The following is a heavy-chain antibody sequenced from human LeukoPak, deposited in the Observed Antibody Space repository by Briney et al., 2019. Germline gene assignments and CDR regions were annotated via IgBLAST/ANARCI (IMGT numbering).Heavy chain of an antibody. V-gene: IGHV4-34*01. CDR1: GGSFSGYY. CDR2: INHSGST. D-gene: IGHD3-3*01. Sequence: SETLSLTCAVYGGSFSGYYWSWIRQPPGKGLEWIGEINHSGSTNYNPSLKSRVTISVDTSKNQFSLKLSSVTAADTAVYYCASGLYLYYDFWSGYSQVQRAHWFDPWGQGTLVTVSS. J-gene: IGHJ5*02. CDR3: ASGLYLYYDFWSGYSQVQRAHWFDP.